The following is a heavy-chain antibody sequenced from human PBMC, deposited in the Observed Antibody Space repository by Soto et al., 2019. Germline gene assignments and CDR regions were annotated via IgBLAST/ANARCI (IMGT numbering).Heavy chain of an antibody. V-gene: IGHV4-39*01. CDR1: GASISSSTYY. Sequence: PSETLSLTCTVSGASISSSTYYWGWSRQSPGKGLEWIGTIYYSGNTYYNPSLKSRLTISVDTSKNQFSLKLSSVTAADTAVYDCARHPDGVYFLDFWGQGALVTVSS. CDR2: IYYSGNT. J-gene: IGHJ4*02. D-gene: IGHD3-10*01. CDR3: ARHPDGVYFLDF.